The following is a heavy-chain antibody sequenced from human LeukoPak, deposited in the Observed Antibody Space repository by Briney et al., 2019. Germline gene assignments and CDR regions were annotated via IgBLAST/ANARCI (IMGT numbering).Heavy chain of an antibody. V-gene: IGHV3-7*01. Sequence: GGSLRLSCAASGFTLSNYWMSWVRQAPGKGLEWVANIKQDGSEKYYVDSVKGRFTISRDNAKNSLYLQMNSLRAEDTAVYYCASFFYYYYTDVWGKGTTVT. CDR3: ASFFYYYYTDV. J-gene: IGHJ6*03. CDR1: GFTLSNYW. D-gene: IGHD3-3*01. CDR2: IKQDGSEK.